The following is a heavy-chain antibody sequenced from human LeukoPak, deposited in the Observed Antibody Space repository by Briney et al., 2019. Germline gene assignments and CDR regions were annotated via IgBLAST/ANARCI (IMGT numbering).Heavy chain of an antibody. D-gene: IGHD1-1*01. CDR3: ARQPPPHRIGKGSPSYYGMDV. CDR2: INTSGST. CDR1: GGSISSYY. V-gene: IGHV4-4*07. J-gene: IGHJ6*02. Sequence: SETLSLTCTVSGGSISSYYWSWIRQPAGKGLEWIGRINTSGSTNYNPSLKSRVTMSVDTSKNQFSLKLSSVTAADTAVYYCARQPPPHRIGKGSPSYYGMDVWGQGTTVTVSS.